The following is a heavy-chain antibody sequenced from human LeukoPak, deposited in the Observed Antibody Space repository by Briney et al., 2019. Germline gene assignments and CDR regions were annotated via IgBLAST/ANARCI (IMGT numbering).Heavy chain of an antibody. J-gene: IGHJ3*02. Sequence: PSETLSLTCAVYGGSFSGYYWTWIRQPPGKGLEWIGEINHSGSTNYNPSLKSRVTISVDTSKDQFSLKLRSVTAADTAVYYCARDRAGIAVAGDAFDIWGQGTMVTVSS. V-gene: IGHV4-34*01. CDR2: INHSGST. CDR1: GGSFSGYY. CDR3: ARDRAGIAVAGDAFDI. D-gene: IGHD6-19*01.